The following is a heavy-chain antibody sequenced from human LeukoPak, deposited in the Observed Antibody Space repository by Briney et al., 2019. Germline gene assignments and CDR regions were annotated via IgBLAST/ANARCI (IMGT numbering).Heavy chain of an antibody. Sequence: PSGTLSLTCTVSSGAISSSSYYWGWIRQPPGKGLECIGSISYSGSTDYNPSLKSRVTISVDTSKNQFSLRLSSVTAADTAVYYCARHSGSYLYYFDFWGQGALVTVSS. D-gene: IGHD1-26*01. CDR1: SGAISSSSYY. CDR3: ARHSGSYLYYFDF. CDR2: ISYSGST. J-gene: IGHJ4*02. V-gene: IGHV4-39*01.